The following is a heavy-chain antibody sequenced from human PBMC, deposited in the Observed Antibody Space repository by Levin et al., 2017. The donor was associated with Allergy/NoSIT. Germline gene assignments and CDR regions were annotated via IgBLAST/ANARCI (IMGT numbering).Heavy chain of an antibody. J-gene: IGHJ4*02. Sequence: PGESLKISCAASGFTFSSYAMSWVRQAPGKGLEWVSAISGSGGSTYYADSVKGRFTISRDNSKNTLYLQMNSLRAEDTAVYYCAKAFEYCSSTSCRYFDYWGQGTLVTVSS. CDR3: AKAFEYCSSTSCRYFDY. CDR2: ISGSGGST. D-gene: IGHD2-2*01. CDR1: GFTFSSYA. V-gene: IGHV3-23*01.